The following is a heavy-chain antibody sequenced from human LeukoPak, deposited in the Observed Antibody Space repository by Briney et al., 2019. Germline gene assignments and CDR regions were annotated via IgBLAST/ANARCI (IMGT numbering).Heavy chain of an antibody. CDR1: GGSVSSSSHY. D-gene: IGHD6-6*01. CDR3: VREHSSSADY. CDR2: INYSGST. Sequence: SETLSLTCTVSGGSVSSSSHYWAWIRQPPGKGLEWIGSINYSGSTYYNPSLKSRITISVDTSKNQFSLKLSSVTAAGTAVYYCVREHSSSADYWGQGTLVTVSS. V-gene: IGHV4-39*07. J-gene: IGHJ4*02.